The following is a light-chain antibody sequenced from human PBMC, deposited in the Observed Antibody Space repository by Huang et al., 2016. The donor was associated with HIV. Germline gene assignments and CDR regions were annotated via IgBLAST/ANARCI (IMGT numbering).Light chain of an antibody. CDR1: ESISRN. CDR2: GAS. J-gene: IGKJ2*03. V-gene: IGKV3-15*01. Sequence: EVIMTQSPGTLSVSPGERATLSCRASESISRNLAWYQHKRGQPPRLLIYGASTRATGIPARFTGSGSGTEFTLNISSLQSEDFATYYCQHYNNWPPYSFGQGTNL. CDR3: QHYNNWPPYS.